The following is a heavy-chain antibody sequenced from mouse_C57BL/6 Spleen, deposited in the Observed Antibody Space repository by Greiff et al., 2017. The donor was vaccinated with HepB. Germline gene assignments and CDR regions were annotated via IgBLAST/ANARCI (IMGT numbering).Heavy chain of an antibody. D-gene: IGHD6-5*01. V-gene: IGHV5-9*01. CDR2: ISGGGGNT. Sequence: EVKVVESGGGLVKPGGSLKLSCAASGFTFSSYTMSWVRQTPEKRLEWVATISGGGGNTYYPDSVKGRFTISRDNAKNTLYLQMSSLRSEDTALYYCARSLPYFDYWGQGTTRTVSS. J-gene: IGHJ2*01. CDR3: ARSLPYFDY. CDR1: GFTFSSYT.